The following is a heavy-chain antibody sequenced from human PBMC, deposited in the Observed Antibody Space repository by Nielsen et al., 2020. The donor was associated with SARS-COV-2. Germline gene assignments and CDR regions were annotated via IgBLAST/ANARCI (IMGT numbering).Heavy chain of an antibody. CDR1: GGSFSDHY. CDR2: ITNTGAE. CDR3: ARDLRFGEDFDY. V-gene: IGHV3-11*04. D-gene: IGHD3-10*01. J-gene: IGHJ4*02. Sequence: LSLTCAVYGGSFSDHYMTWIRQTPGKGLEWISYITNTGAEYYADSVKGRFTISRDNAQSSLYLLMNNLRAEDTAVYYCARDLRFGEDFDYWGQGTLVTVSS.